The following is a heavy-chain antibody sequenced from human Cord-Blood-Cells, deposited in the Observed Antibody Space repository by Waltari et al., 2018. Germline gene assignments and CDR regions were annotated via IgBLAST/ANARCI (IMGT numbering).Heavy chain of an antibody. D-gene: IGHD7-27*01. J-gene: IGHJ4*02. CDR3: ARRGYWGRGPQTYYFDY. Sequence: QITLKESGPTLVKPTQTLTLTCTFSGFSLSTSGVGVGWIRQPPGKALEWLALIYWNDDKRYSPSLKSRLTITKDTSKNQVVLTMTNMDPVDTATYYCARRGYWGRGPQTYYFDYWGQGTLVTVSS. CDR2: IYWNDDK. CDR1: GFSLSTSGVG. V-gene: IGHV2-5*01.